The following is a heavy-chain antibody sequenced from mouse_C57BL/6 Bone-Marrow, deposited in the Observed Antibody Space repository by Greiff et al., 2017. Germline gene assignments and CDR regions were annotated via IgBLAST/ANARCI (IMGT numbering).Heavy chain of an antibody. Sequence: EVQLVESGGDLVKPGGSLKLSCAASGFTFSSYGMSWVRQTPDKRLEWVATISSGGSYTYYPDSVKGRFTISRDNAKNTLYLQMSSLKSEDTAMYYCAREGNSYYYAMDYWGQGTSVTVSS. D-gene: IGHD2-1*01. CDR1: GFTFSSYG. V-gene: IGHV5-6*01. CDR2: ISSGGSYT. J-gene: IGHJ4*01. CDR3: AREGNSYYYAMDY.